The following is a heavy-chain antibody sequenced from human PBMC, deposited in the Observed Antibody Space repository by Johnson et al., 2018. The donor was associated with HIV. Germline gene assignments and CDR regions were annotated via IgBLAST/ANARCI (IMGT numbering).Heavy chain of an antibody. V-gene: IGHV3-13*01. Sequence: VQLVESGGGVVQPGGSLRLSCAASGFTFSSYGMHWVRQATGKRLEWVSGIGTTGDTFFLDSVKGRFTISRDTTKNSLYLQMNSLRAEDTAVYYCARVKSYGNWGSRKGGRESRAAFDIWGQGTMVTVSS. D-gene: IGHD7-27*01. CDR1: GFTFSSYG. CDR3: ARVKSYGNWGSRKGGRESRAAFDI. J-gene: IGHJ3*02. CDR2: IGTTGDT.